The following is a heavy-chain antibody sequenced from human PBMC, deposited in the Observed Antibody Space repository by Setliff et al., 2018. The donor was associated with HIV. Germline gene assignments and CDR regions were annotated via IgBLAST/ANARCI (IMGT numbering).Heavy chain of an antibody. CDR1: GFIFDDYA. J-gene: IGHJ6*03. Sequence: SLKISCAASGFIFDDYAMHWVRQVPGKGLEWVALVSWDGRTTNYADSVKGRFTISRDSSKNSLYLEMNSLRTEDTALYYCAKEGGSERMPFFYYYMDVWGKGTTVTVSS. D-gene: IGHD3-10*01. CDR2: VSWDGRTT. V-gene: IGHV3-43*01. CDR3: AKEGGSERMPFFYYYMDV.